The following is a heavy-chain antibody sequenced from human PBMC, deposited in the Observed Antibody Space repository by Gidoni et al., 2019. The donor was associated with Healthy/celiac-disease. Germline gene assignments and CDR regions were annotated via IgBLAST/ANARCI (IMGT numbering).Heavy chain of an antibody. J-gene: IGHJ3*02. D-gene: IGHD3-3*01. Sequence: QVQLQESGPGLVKPSGTVSLTCAVSGGSISSSNWWSWVRQPPGKGLEWIGEIYHSGSTNYNPSLKSRVTISVDKSKNQFSLKLSSVTAADTAVYYCARAGATYYDFWSGYDRDAFDIWGQGTMVTVSS. CDR1: GGSISSSNW. CDR3: ARAGATYYDFWSGYDRDAFDI. V-gene: IGHV4-4*02. CDR2: IYHSGST.